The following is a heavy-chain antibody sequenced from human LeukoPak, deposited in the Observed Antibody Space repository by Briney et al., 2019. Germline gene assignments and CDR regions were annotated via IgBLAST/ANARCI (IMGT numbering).Heavy chain of an antibody. V-gene: IGHV3-21*01. Sequence: GGSLRLSCAASGFTFSSYSMNWVRQAPGKGLEWVSSISSSSSYIYYADSVKGRFTISRDNAKNSLYLQMNSLRAEDTAVYYCAREGKIYSSGWYYYYYYMDVWGKGTTVTVSS. CDR3: AREGKIYSSGWYYYYYYMDV. J-gene: IGHJ6*03. CDR2: ISSSSSYI. CDR1: GFTFSSYS. D-gene: IGHD6-19*01.